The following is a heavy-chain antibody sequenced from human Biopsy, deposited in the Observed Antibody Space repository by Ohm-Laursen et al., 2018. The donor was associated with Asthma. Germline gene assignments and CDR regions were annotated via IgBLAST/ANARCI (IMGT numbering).Heavy chain of an antibody. CDR2: IYYSGRT. CDR3: ARAVSSSSYWYFDL. Sequence: PSDTLSLTCFVSGDAMSTSGSYWGWIRQSPGKGLEWIGSIYYSGRTYYNPSLESRVTISADTSKNHFSLKVTSVTAADTAVYYCARAVSSSSYWYFDLWGRGDLVTVSS. CDR1: GDAMSTSGSY. V-gene: IGHV4-39*02. J-gene: IGHJ2*01. D-gene: IGHD6-6*01.